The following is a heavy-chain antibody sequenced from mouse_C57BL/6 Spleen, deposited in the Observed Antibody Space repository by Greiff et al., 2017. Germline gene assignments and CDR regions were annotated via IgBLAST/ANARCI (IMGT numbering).Heavy chain of an antibody. CDR3: ARGYSNYGGWCAD. Sequence: VQLQQPGAELVMPGASVKLSCKASGYTFTSYWMHWVKQRPGQGLEWIGEIDPSDSYTNYTPKFKGKATLTVDNSSSTAYMQLSSLTSEDSAVNYSARGYSNYGGWCADWGQGTLVTVSA. D-gene: IGHD2-5*01. V-gene: IGHV1-69*01. J-gene: IGHJ3*01. CDR1: GYTFTSYW. CDR2: IDPSDSYT.